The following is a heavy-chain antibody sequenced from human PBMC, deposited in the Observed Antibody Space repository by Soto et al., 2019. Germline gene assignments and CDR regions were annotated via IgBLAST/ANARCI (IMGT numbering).Heavy chain of an antibody. V-gene: IGHV3-33*01. J-gene: IGHJ6*02. CDR1: GFPFSSYG. CDR3: ARATVGATTLGYYYYGMDV. Sequence: GGSLDISCAASGFPFSSYGMHWVRQAPGKGLEWVAVIWYDGSNKYYADSVKGRFTISRDNSKNTLYLQMNSLRAEDTAVYYCARATVGATTLGYYYYGMDVWGQGTTVTVSS. CDR2: IWYDGSNK. D-gene: IGHD1-26*01.